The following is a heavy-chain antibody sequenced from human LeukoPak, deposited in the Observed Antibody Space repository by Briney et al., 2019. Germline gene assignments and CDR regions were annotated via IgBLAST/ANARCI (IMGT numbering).Heavy chain of an antibody. V-gene: IGHV3-30*04. CDR3: ARGLSEHDY. CDR2: TSYDGNHT. Sequence: GGSLRLSCATSGFTFSNYALHWVRQAPGKGLEWVAVTSYDGNHTYYADSVKGRFTISRDNSKNTPYLQMNSLKVEDTAVYYCARGLSEHDYWGQGTLVTVSS. CDR1: GFTFSNYA. D-gene: IGHD1-14*01. J-gene: IGHJ4*02.